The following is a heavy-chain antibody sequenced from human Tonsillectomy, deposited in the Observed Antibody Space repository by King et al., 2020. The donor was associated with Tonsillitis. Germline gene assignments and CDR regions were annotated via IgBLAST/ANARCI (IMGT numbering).Heavy chain of an antibody. CDR2: IWFDGFNK. V-gene: IGHV3-33*01. CDR1: GFTFSSYG. CDR3: ARARGSGYDYY. J-gene: IGHJ4*02. Sequence: VQLVESGGGVVQPGRSLRLSCAASGFTFSSYGMHWVRQAPGKGLEWVAVIWFDGFNKYYADSVKGRFTISRDNSKNTLYLQMNSLRAEDTAVYYCARARGSGYDYYWGQGTLVTVSS. D-gene: IGHD5-12*01.